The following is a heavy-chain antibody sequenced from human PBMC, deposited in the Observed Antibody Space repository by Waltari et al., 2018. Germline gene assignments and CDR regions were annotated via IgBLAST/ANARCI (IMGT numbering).Heavy chain of an antibody. CDR2: IYHSGST. V-gene: IGHV4-38-2*02. J-gene: IGHJ5*02. CDR1: GYSISSGYY. Sequence: QVQLQESGPGLVKPSETLSLTCTVSGYSISSGYYSGWIRQPPGKGLEWIGSIYHSGSTYYNPSLKSRVTISVDTSKNQFSLKLSSVTAADTAVYYCARDDRYSIAAAGSNWFDPWGQGTLVTVSS. CDR3: ARDDRYSIAAAGSNWFDP. D-gene: IGHD6-13*01.